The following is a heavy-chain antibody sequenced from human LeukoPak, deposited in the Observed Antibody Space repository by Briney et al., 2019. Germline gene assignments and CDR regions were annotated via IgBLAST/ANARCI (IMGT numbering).Heavy chain of an antibody. CDR2: INHTGST. CDR1: SGSFSGYY. CDR3: AANSSGHLYFNY. D-gene: IGHD6-19*01. V-gene: IGHV4-34*01. J-gene: IGHJ4*02. Sequence: SETLSLTCAVYSGSFSGYYWSWIRQPPGKGLEWIGEINHTGSTNYNPSLKSRVTISVDTSKNQFSLKLSSVTAADTAVYYCAANSSGHLYFNYWGQGTLVTVSS.